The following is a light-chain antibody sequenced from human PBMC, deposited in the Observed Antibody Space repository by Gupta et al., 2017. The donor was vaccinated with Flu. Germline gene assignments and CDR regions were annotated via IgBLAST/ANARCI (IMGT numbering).Light chain of an antibody. CDR2: YKSDSDK. J-gene: IGLJ1*01. V-gene: IGLV5-45*02. CDR1: SDINIGNYR. CDR3: MIWHSSAYV. Sequence: CTLRSDINIGNYRIYWFQQKPGSPPQYLLRYKSDSDKEQGTGVPSRFSGSKDASANAGILLISGLQSEDEADYYCMIWHSSAYVFGAGTKVTVL.